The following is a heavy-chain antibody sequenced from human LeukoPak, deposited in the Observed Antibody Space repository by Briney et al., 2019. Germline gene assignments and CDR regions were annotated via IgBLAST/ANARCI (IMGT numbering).Heavy chain of an antibody. D-gene: IGHD3-3*01. CDR1: GGSISSGGYY. J-gene: IGHJ2*01. CDR2: IYHSGST. Sequence: SETLSLTCTVSGGSISSGGYYWSWIRQPPGKGLEWIGYIYHSGSTYYNPSLKSRVTISVDRSKNQYSLKLSSVTAADTAVYYCARDKSYDFWSGYYRHWYFDLWGRGTLVTVSS. V-gene: IGHV4-30-2*01. CDR3: ARDKSYDFWSGYYRHWYFDL.